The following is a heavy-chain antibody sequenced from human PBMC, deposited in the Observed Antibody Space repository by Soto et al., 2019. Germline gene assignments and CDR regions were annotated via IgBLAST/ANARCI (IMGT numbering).Heavy chain of an antibody. J-gene: IGHJ6*02. V-gene: IGHV6-1*01. CDR2: TYYRSKWYN. CDR3: ARVSGRTHSSSWYSYGMDV. D-gene: IGHD6-13*01. CDR1: GDSVSSNSAA. Sequence: PSQTLSLTCAISGDSVSSNSAAWNWIRQSPSRGLEWLGRTYYRSKWYNDYAVSVKSRITINPGTSKNQFSLQLNSVTPEDTAVYYCARVSGRTHSSSWYSYGMDVWGQGTTVTVSS.